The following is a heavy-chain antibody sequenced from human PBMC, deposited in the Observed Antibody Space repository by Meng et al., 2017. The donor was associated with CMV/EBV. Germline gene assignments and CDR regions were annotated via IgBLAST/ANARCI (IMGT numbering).Heavy chain of an antibody. D-gene: IGHD6-19*01. V-gene: IGHV1-2*02. J-gene: IGHJ4*02. CDR3: ARSSGWSRFDY. CDR2: INPNDDT. Sequence: QVQVVEAGAEVKKPGASVKVSCKASGHTVTDYYIHWVRQAPGQWLEWMGWINPNDDTYYAQNFQGRVTMTRDMSINTVYMELSRLTSDDTAVYYCARSSGWSRFDYWGLGTLVTVSS. CDR1: GHTVTDYY.